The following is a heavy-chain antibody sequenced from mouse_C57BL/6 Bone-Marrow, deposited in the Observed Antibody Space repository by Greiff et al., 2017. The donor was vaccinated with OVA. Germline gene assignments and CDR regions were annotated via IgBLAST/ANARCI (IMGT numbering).Heavy chain of an antibody. CDR3: ARLTGTVYYAMDY. Sequence: QVQLQQSGPGLVAPSQSLSITCTVSGFSLTSYAISWVRQPPGKGLEWLGVIWTGGGTNYNSALKSRLSISKDNSKSQVFLKMNSLHTDDTARYYCARLTGTVYYAMDYWGQGTSVTVSS. V-gene: IGHV2-9-1*01. J-gene: IGHJ4*01. D-gene: IGHD4-1*01. CDR2: IWTGGGT. CDR1: GFSLTSYA.